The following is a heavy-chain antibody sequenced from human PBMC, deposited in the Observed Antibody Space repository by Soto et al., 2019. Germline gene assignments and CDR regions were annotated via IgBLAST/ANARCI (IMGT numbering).Heavy chain of an antibody. Sequence: SETLSLTCTVSGRPVSSGGYYWTWIRQFPGKGLGWIGYIYHIGSPSYNPSLKSRLSMSLDASKNQFSLNLTSVTAADTAIYYCVRDRALDSSGHWFDSWGQGTLVTVSS. CDR2: IYHIGSP. V-gene: IGHV4-31*03. J-gene: IGHJ5*01. CDR1: GRPVSSGGYY. CDR3: VRDRALDSSGHWFDS. D-gene: IGHD6-19*01.